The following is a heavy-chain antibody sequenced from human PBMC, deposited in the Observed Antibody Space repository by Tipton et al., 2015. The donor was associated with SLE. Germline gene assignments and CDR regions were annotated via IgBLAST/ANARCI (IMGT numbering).Heavy chain of an antibody. Sequence: TLSLTCTVSGGSISSGGYYWSWIRQPPGKGLEWIGYIYYSGSTYYNPSLKSRVTISVDTSKNQFSLKLSSVTAADTAVYYCARGGSLYSNGWFDPWGQGTLVTVSS. CDR2: IYYSGST. D-gene: IGHD4-11*01. V-gene: IGHV4-31*03. CDR3: ARGGSLYSNGWFDP. J-gene: IGHJ5*02. CDR1: GGSISSGGYY.